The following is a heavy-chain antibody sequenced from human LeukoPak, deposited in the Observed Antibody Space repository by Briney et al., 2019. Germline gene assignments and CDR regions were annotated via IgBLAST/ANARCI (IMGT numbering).Heavy chain of an antibody. D-gene: IGHD6-13*01. CDR3: ARDAQQLVQSWFDP. CDR2: ISSSSSYI. Sequence: GGSLRLSCAASGFTFSSYSMNWVRQAPGKGLEWVSSISSSSSYIYYADSVKGRFTISRGNARNSLYLQMNSLRAEDTAVYYCARDAQQLVQSWFDPWGQGTLVTVSS. CDR1: GFTFSSYS. V-gene: IGHV3-21*01. J-gene: IGHJ5*02.